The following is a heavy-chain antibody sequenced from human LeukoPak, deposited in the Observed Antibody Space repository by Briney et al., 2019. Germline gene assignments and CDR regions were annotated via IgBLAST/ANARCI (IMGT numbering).Heavy chain of an antibody. D-gene: IGHD3-22*01. CDR1: GFTFSSYA. CDR3: AVGDTYYYHSSGYPLGY. Sequence: GGSLRLSCAASGFTFSSYAMSWVRQAPGKGLEWVSAISGSGGSTYYADSVKGRFTISRDNSKNTLYLQMNSLRAEDTAVYYCAVGDTYYYHSSGYPLGYWGQGTLVTVSS. V-gene: IGHV3-23*01. J-gene: IGHJ4*02. CDR2: ISGSGGST.